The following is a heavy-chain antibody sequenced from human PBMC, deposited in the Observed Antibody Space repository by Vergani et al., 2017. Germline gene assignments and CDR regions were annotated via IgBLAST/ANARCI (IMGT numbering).Heavy chain of an antibody. CDR2: INHSGRT. Sequence: QVQLQQWGAGLLKPSETLSLTCAVYGGSFSGYYWSWIRQPPGKGLEWIGEINHSGRTNYNPSLKSRGTISVDTSKNQFSLKLSSVTAADTAVYYCARGSGKYYYDSSGYYLGYWGQGTLVTVSS. D-gene: IGHD3-22*01. J-gene: IGHJ4*02. V-gene: IGHV4-34*01. CDR1: GGSFSGYY. CDR3: ARGSGKYYYDSSGYYLGY.